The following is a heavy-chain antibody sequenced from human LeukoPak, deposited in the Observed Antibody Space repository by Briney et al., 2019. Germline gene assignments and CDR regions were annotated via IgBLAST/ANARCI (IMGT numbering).Heavy chain of an antibody. CDR2: IYYTGNT. CDR1: GGSISNSGYY. D-gene: IGHD6-19*01. J-gene: IGHJ4*02. Sequence: PSETLSLTCTVSGGSISNSGYYWGWVRQPPGKGLEWIGSIYYTGNTYYNPSLNSRVTISVDTSKNQFSLKLSSVTDADTAIYYCARLTSGWYVIYWGQGTLVTVSS. V-gene: IGHV4-39*01. CDR3: ARLTSGWYVIY.